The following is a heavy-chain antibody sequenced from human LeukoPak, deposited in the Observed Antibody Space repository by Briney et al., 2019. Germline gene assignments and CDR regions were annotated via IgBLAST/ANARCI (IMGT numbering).Heavy chain of an antibody. D-gene: IGHD3-10*01. V-gene: IGHV3-21*01. CDR3: ARRRGGLGSYSDAFDI. CDR2: ISSSSSYI. Sequence: GGSLRLSCAASGFTFSSYSMNWIRQAPGKGLEWVSSISSSSSYIYYADSVKGRFTISRDNAKNSLYLQMNSLRAGDTALYYCARRRGGLGSYSDAFDIWGQGTMVTVSS. J-gene: IGHJ3*02. CDR1: GFTFSSYS.